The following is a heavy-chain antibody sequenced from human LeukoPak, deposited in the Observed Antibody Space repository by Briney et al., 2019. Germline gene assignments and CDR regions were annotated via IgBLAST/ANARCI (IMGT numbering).Heavy chain of an antibody. V-gene: IGHV4-59*08. CDR2: IYYSGTT. Sequence: PSETLSLTCTVSGGSISSYYWSWIRQPPGKGLEWIGYIYYSGTTNYNPSLKSRVTMSVDTSKNQFSLKLSSVTAADTAVYYCARPYNPGYYYYYMDVWGKGTTVTVSS. CDR1: GGSISSYY. CDR3: ARPYNPGYYYYYMDV. J-gene: IGHJ6*03. D-gene: IGHD1-14*01.